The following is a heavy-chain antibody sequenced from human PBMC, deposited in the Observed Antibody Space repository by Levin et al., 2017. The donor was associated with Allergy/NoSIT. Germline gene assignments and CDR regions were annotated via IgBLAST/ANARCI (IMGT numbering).Heavy chain of an antibody. CDR3: ARKLRGSSVYDAFDV. CDR1: GFTFRDYW. J-gene: IGHJ3*01. Sequence: LSLTCAATGFTFRDYWMTWVRQTPGRGLEWVANIDQDGSQKYYVDSVKGRFTISRDNAKNSVDLQMNYLRDDDTAVYYCARKLRGSSVYDAFDVWGHGTMVTFSS. D-gene: IGHD5/OR15-5a*01. CDR2: IDQDGSQK. V-gene: IGHV3-7*03.